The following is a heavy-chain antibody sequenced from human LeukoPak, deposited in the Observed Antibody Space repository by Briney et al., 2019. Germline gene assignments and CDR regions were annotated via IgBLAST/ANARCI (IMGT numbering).Heavy chain of an antibody. CDR2: INHSGST. D-gene: IGHD2-2*02. CDR3: ARAGLGHCSSTSCYRHYWFDP. V-gene: IGHV4-34*01. J-gene: IGHJ5*02. CDR1: GGSFSGYY. Sequence: PSETLSLTCAVYGGSFSGYYWSWIRQPPGKGLEWIGEINHSGSTNYNPSLKSRVTISVDTSKNQFSLKLSSVTAADTAVYYCARAGLGHCSSTSCYRHYWFDPWGQGTLVTVSS.